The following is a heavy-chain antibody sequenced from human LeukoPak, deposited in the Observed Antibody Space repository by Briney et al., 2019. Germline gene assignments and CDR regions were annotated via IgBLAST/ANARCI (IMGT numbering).Heavy chain of an antibody. Sequence: ASVKVSCKASGGTFSSYAISWVRQAPGQGLEWMGRIIPILGIANYAQKFQGRVTITADKSTSTAYMELSSLRSDDTAVYYCARDLDYYDSSGYIWGQGTLVTVSS. CDR1: GGTFSSYA. V-gene: IGHV1-69*04. CDR3: ARDLDYYDSSGYI. J-gene: IGHJ4*02. CDR2: IIPILGIA. D-gene: IGHD3-22*01.